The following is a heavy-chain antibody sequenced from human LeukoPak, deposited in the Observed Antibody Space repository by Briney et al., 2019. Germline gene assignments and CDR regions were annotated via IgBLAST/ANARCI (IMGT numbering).Heavy chain of an antibody. Sequence: SETLSLTCTVSGGSISSSSYYWGWIRQPPGKGLEWIGSIYYSGSTYYNPSLKSRVTISVDTSKNQFSLKLSSVTAADTAVYYCARDPGQLVPLYYFDYWGQGTLVTVSS. CDR2: IYYSGST. CDR1: GGSISSSSYY. D-gene: IGHD6-13*01. J-gene: IGHJ4*02. V-gene: IGHV4-39*07. CDR3: ARDPGQLVPLYYFDY.